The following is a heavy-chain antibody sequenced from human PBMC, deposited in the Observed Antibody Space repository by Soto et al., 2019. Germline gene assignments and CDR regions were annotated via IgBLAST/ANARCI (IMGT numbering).Heavy chain of an antibody. J-gene: IGHJ4*02. D-gene: IGHD5-12*01. CDR3: ARGGGGHIVATIIDY. Sequence: PSETLSLTCTVSGGSISSYYWSWIRQPPGKGLEWIGYIYYSVSTNYNPSLKSRVTISVDTSKNQFSLKLSSVTAADMAVYYCARGGGGHIVATIIDYWGQGTLVTVSS. V-gene: IGHV4-59*01. CDR1: GGSISSYY. CDR2: IYYSVST.